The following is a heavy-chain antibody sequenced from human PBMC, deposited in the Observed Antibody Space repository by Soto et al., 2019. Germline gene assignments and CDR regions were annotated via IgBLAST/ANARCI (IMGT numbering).Heavy chain of an antibody. CDR1: GFNFYTYG. Sequence: GSSFKISFNASGFNFYTYGITWVRQAPGQGLEWMGWISAYRGTTKYAQSFQGRVTMTTDTSTNTAYMELRSLRSDDTAVYFRARTEPVVVPAHFRHWGQGTLVTVSS. CDR2: ISAYRGTT. J-gene: IGHJ1*01. V-gene: IGHV1-18*01. D-gene: IGHD2-21*02. CDR3: ARTEPVVVPAHFRH.